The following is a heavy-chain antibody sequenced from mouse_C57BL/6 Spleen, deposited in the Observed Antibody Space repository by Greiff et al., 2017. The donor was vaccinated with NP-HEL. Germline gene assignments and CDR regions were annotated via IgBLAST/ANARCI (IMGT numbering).Heavy chain of an antibody. CDR3: TSGFRYYYGSSYGDDY. Sequence: QVQLQQSGAELVRPGASVTLSCKASGYTFTDYEMHWVKQTPVHGLEWIGAIDPETGGTAYNQKFKGKAILTADKSSSTASMELRSLTSEDSAVYYCTSGFRYYYGSSYGDDYWGQGTTLTVSS. J-gene: IGHJ2*01. CDR2: IDPETGGT. V-gene: IGHV1-15*01. CDR1: GYTFTDYE. D-gene: IGHD1-1*01.